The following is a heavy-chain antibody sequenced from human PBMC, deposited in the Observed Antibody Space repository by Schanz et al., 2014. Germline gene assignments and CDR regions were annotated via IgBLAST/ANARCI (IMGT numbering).Heavy chain of an antibody. J-gene: IGHJ6*03. CDR1: GFSFSNYW. CDR3: ARPSDSSWYMDV. V-gene: IGHV3-48*04. D-gene: IGHD2-21*02. CDR2: ISSSSSTI. Sequence: EMQLLESGGGLAQPGGSLRLSCAASGFSFSNYWMSWVRQAPGKGLEWVSYISSSSSTIYYADSVKGRFTISRDNAKNSLYLQMNSLRAEDTAVYYCARPSDSSWYMDVWGKGTTXTVSS.